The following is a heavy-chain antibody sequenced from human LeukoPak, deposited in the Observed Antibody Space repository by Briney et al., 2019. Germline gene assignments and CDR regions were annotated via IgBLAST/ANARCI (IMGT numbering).Heavy chain of an antibody. Sequence: GGSLRLSCAASGFTFDDYAMHWVRQAPGKGLEWVSLISWDGGSTYYADSVKGRFTISRDNSKNSPYLQMNSLRAEDTALYYCAKDSEWLVRGIDYWGQGTLVTVSS. CDR1: GFTFDDYA. J-gene: IGHJ4*02. D-gene: IGHD6-19*01. CDR3: AKDSEWLVRGIDY. CDR2: ISWDGGST. V-gene: IGHV3-43D*03.